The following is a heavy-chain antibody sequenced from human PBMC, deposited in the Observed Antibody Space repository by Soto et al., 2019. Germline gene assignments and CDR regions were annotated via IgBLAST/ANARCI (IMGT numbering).Heavy chain of an antibody. CDR3: ARGGGXDDNYDSSAYYFHI. CDR1: GYTFTSYY. D-gene: IGHD3-22*01. J-gene: IGHJ3*02. V-gene: IGHV1-46*01. Sequence: VKVSCKASGYTFTSYYMHWVRQAPGQGLEWMGIINPSGGSTSYAQKFQGRVNMTRDTSTSTVYMELSSQRSEGMAVYYCARGGGXDDNYDSSAYYFHISXQXTIXTVS. CDR2: INPSGGST.